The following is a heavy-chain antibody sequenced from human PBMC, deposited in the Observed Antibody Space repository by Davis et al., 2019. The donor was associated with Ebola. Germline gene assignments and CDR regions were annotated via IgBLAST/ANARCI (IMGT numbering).Heavy chain of an antibody. J-gene: IGHJ4*02. D-gene: IGHD2-2*02. CDR1: GFTFSGSA. V-gene: IGHV3-73*01. CDR3: TSGVPAAISALEDY. CDR2: IRSKANSYAT. Sequence: GESLKISCAASGFTFSGSAMHWVRQASGKGLEWVGRIRSKANSYATAYAASVKGRFTISRDDSKNTAYLQMNSLKTEDTAVYYCTSGVPAAISALEDYWGQGTLVTVSS.